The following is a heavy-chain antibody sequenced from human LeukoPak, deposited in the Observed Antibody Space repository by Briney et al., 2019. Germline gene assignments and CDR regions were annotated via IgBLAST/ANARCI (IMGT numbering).Heavy chain of an antibody. D-gene: IGHD1-26*01. CDR1: GFTFSSYG. CDR2: ISYDGSKK. Sequence: GGSLRLSCAASGFTFSSYGMHWVRQAPGKGLEWVAVISYDGSKKYYADSVKGRFTISRDNSKNTLYLQMNSLRAEDTAVYYCAKDGNYYYGMDVWGQGTTVTVSS. V-gene: IGHV3-30*18. J-gene: IGHJ6*02. CDR3: AKDGNYYYGMDV.